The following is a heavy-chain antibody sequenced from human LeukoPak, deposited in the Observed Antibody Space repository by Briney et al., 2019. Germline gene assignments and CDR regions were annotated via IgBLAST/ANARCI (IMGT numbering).Heavy chain of an antibody. D-gene: IGHD1-26*01. Sequence: SETLSLTCAVYGGSFSGYYWSWIRQPPGKGLEWIGEINHSGSTNYNPSLKSRVTISVDTSKNQFSLKLSPVTAADTAVYYCARGRRSGSYLGYWGQGTLVTVSS. CDR1: GGSFSGYY. CDR2: INHSGST. J-gene: IGHJ4*02. CDR3: ARGRRSGSYLGY. V-gene: IGHV4-34*01.